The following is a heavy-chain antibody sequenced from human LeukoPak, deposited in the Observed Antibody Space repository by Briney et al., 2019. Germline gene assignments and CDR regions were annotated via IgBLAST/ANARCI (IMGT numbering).Heavy chain of an antibody. CDR2: IIPIFGTA. Sequence: SVRVSCKASGGTFSSYAISWVRQAPGQGLEWMGGIIPIFGTANYAQKFQGRVTITADESTSTAYMELSSLRSEDTAVYYCARATNYYYDSSGYAFDIWGQGTMVTVSS. V-gene: IGHV1-69*13. CDR3: ARATNYYYDSSGYAFDI. J-gene: IGHJ3*02. CDR1: GGTFSSYA. D-gene: IGHD3-22*01.